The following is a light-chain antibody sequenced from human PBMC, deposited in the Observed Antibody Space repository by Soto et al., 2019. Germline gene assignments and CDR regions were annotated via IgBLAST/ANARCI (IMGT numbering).Light chain of an antibody. Sequence: EIVLTQSPATLSLSPGERATLSCRASQSVSSYLAWYQQKPGQAPRLLIYDASNRATGIPARFSGSGSGTDFTLTISRVEPEDFAVYYCQQYGSSLITFGQGTRLENK. V-gene: IGKV3-20*01. J-gene: IGKJ5*01. CDR1: QSVSSY. CDR2: DAS. CDR3: QQYGSSLIT.